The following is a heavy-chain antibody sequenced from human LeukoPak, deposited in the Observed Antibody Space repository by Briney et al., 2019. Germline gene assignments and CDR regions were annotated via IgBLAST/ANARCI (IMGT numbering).Heavy chain of an antibody. Sequence: GGSLRLSCAASGFTFSSYAMSWVRQAPGKGLEWVSAISGSGGSTYYADSVKGRFTISRDNSTNTLYLQMNSLRAEDTAVYYCAKDWTGSSSGWYGIAFDYWGQGTLVTVSS. V-gene: IGHV3-23*01. CDR2: ISGSGGST. CDR3: AKDWTGSSSGWYGIAFDY. J-gene: IGHJ4*02. CDR1: GFTFSSYA. D-gene: IGHD6-19*01.